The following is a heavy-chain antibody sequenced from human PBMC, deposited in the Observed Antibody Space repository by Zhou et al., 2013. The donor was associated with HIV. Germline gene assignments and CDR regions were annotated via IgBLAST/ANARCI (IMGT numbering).Heavy chain of an antibody. V-gene: IGHV1-2*02. CDR3: ARSHKWLQLRYQGIFDY. Sequence: QVQLVQSGTEVKKPGASVKVSCKASGYPFTDYYIFWVRQAPGQGLEWMGWINPKSGDSNYAQDFKGRLTMTRDTSITTVYMELKRLTSEDTAMYFCARSHKWLQLRYQGIFDYWGQGTLVTVSS. D-gene: IGHD5-12*01. CDR2: INPKSGDS. CDR1: GYPFTDYY. J-gene: IGHJ4*02.